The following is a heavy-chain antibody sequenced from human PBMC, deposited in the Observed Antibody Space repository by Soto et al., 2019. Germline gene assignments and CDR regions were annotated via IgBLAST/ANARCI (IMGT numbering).Heavy chain of an antibody. J-gene: IGHJ5*01. V-gene: IGHV4-39*01. CDR1: GGSISSSPYD. CDR3: ARHPTGFPNWFDS. Sequence: SETLSLTCTVSGGSISSSPYDWGWIRQPPKKGLEWIGTISYSATTYYNTSLKSRVTMSVDTSKNQFSLKLSSVTAADTAVYYCARHPTGFPNWFDSWGQGTLVTVSS. D-gene: IGHD1-1*01. CDR2: ISYSATT.